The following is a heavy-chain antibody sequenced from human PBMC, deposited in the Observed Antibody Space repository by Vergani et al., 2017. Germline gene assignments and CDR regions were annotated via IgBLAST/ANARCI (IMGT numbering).Heavy chain of an antibody. D-gene: IGHD2-21*01. V-gene: IGHV4-4*07. J-gene: IGHJ5*02. CDR1: GGSMSDFY. CDR2: IYPNGNG. Sequence: QVHPQESGPGVVKPSDTLSLTCTVSGGSMSDFYWTWIRQPAGRGLEWIGRIYPNGNGNYNESLRSRLTMSIDTSRSQFSLGLSSGPAADTAFYYCAGGNXGVNCPKYNWIAPWGRGIRVTVSS. CDR3: AGGNXGVNCPKYNWIAP.